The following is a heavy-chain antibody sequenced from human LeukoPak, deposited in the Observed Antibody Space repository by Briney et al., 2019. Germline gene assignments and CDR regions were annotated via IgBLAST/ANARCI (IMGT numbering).Heavy chain of an antibody. Sequence: GGSLRLSCAASGFTFSSYAMSWVRQAPWKGLEWLSAISGSGGSTYYAESVTGRFTISRDNSKNTLYRQMNSLRAEDTAVYCCAGSVVTAIQDFQHWGQGTLVTVSS. D-gene: IGHD2-21*02. CDR3: AGSVVTAIQDFQH. V-gene: IGHV3-23*01. CDR1: GFTFSSYA. CDR2: ISGSGGST. J-gene: IGHJ1*01.